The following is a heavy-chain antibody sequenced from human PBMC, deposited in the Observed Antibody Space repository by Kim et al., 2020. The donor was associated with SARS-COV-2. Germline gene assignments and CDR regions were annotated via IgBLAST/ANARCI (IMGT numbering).Heavy chain of an antibody. D-gene: IGHD6-19*01. CDR2: IYYSGST. V-gene: IGHV4-59*01. CDR3: ARESIAVADTRYYYYYMDV. Sequence: SETLSLTCTVSGGSISSYYWSWIRQPPGKGLEWIGYIYYSGSTNYNPSLKSRVTISVDTSKNQFSLKLSSVTAADTAVYYCARESIAVADTRYYYYYMDVWGKGTTVTVSS. J-gene: IGHJ6*03. CDR1: GGSISSYY.